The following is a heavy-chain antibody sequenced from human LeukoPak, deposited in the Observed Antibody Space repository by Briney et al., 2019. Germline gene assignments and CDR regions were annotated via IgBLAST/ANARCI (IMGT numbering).Heavy chain of an antibody. CDR1: GYTFTSYY. D-gene: IGHD2-2*01. V-gene: IGHV1-18*04. CDR2: ISAYNGNT. J-gene: IGHJ3*02. CDR3: ARDLGVLGYCSSTSCYVAGAFDI. Sequence: ASVKVSCKASGYTFTSYYMHWVRQAPGQGLEWMGWISAYNGNTNYAQKLQGRVTMTTDTSTSTAYMELRSLRSDDTAVYYCARDLGVLGYCSSTSCYVAGAFDIWGQGTMVTVSS.